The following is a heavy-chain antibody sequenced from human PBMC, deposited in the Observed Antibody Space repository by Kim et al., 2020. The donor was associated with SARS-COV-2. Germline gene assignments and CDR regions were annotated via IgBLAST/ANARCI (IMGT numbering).Heavy chain of an antibody. CDR1: DGSISSYY. CDR2: VYYSGTT. J-gene: IGHJ4*02. V-gene: IGHV4-59*13. D-gene: IGHD6-25*01. Sequence: SETLSLTCTVSDGSISSYYWGWIRLPPGKGLEWIGHVYYSGTTNYNPSLKSRVTISVDTSKNQLSLRLTSVTAADTAFYYCARRSQRENFFDYWGQGTLVTVSS. CDR3: ARRSQRENFFDY.